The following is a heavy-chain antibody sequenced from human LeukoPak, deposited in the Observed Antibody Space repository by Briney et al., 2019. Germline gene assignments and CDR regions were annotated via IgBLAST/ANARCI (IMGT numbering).Heavy chain of an antibody. CDR1: GFTFSSYA. D-gene: IGHD3-22*01. Sequence: GGSLRLSCAASGFTFSSYAMSWVRQAPGKGLEWVSAISGSGGSTYYADSVKGRFTISRDNSKNTLYLQMNSLRAEDTAVYYCAKGVSMIVVARGDYWGQGTLVTVSS. CDR3: AKGVSMIVVARGDY. CDR2: ISGSGGST. J-gene: IGHJ4*02. V-gene: IGHV3-23*01.